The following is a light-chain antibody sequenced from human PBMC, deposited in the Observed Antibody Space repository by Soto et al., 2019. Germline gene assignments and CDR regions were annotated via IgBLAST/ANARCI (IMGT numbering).Light chain of an antibody. V-gene: IGLV2-8*01. CDR2: EVS. Sequence: QSALTQPPSASGSPGQSVTISRTGTSSDVGGYNYVSWYQQHPGKAPKLMIYEVSKRPSGVPDRFSGSKSGNTASLTVSGLQAEDEADYYCSSYAGSNNFVFGTG. J-gene: IGLJ1*01. CDR3: SSYAGSNNFV. CDR1: SSDVGGYNY.